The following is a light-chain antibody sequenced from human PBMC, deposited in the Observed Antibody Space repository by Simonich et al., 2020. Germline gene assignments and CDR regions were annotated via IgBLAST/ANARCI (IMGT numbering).Light chain of an antibody. CDR1: QSVLYSSNNKNY. CDR2: WAS. V-gene: IGKV4-1*01. CDR3: QQYYSTPIT. J-gene: IGKJ5*01. Sequence: DIVMTQSPDSLAVSLGERATINCNSSQSVLYSSNNKNYLAWYQQKPGQPPKLLVYWASTRESGVPDRCGGSGSGTDFTLTISSLQAEDVAVYYCQQYYSTPITFGQGTRLEIK.